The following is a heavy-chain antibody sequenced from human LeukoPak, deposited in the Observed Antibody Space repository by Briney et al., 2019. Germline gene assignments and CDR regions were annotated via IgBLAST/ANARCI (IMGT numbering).Heavy chain of an antibody. CDR1: GGSISSSSHY. Sequence: PSETLSLTCTVSGGSISSSSHYWGWIRQPPGKGLEWIGNIYYSGSTYYNPSLKSRVTISVDTSKNKFSLKLSSVTAADTAVYYCARHESGSSWYDYWGQGTLVTVSS. CDR2: IYYSGST. V-gene: IGHV4-39*01. J-gene: IGHJ4*02. D-gene: IGHD6-13*01. CDR3: ARHESGSSWYDY.